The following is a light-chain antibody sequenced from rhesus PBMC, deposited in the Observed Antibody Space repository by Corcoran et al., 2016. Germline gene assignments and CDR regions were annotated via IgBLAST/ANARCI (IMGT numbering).Light chain of an antibody. Sequence: DIQMTQSPSSLSASVGDRVTITCRASQGISSYLAWYQQQPGKAPKLLSYAASTLQRGVPSRFSGSGSGTDVTLTISSLQPEDFATYYCQQHNSYPLTFGGGTKVELK. V-gene: IGKV1-25*01. CDR2: AAS. CDR3: QQHNSYPLT. CDR1: QGISSY. J-gene: IGKJ4*01.